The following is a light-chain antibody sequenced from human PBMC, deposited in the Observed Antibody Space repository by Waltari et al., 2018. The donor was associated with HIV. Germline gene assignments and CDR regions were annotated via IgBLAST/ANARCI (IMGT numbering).Light chain of an antibody. CDR1: HSGSRW. V-gene: IGKV1-5*03. CDR2: RAS. J-gene: IGKJ1*01. Sequence: IQMTQFPSTLPASVGDRIPLTCRASHSGSRWWAWYQQKPGKAPKVLIYRASSLESGVPSRFSGSGSGTEFNLTISTLQPEDFGTYYCQEYSTSFWTFGPGTTVEVK. CDR3: QEYSTSFWT.